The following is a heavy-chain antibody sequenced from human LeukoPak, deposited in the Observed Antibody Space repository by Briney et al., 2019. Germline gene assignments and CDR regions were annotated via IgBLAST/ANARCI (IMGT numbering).Heavy chain of an antibody. CDR1: GFTFGDYA. Sequence: GGSLRLSCTASGFTFGDYAMSWFRQAPGKGLEWVGFIRSKAYGGTTEYAASVKGRFTVSRDDSKSIAYLQMNSLKTEDTAVYYCTRDAGRWLQLGGARFDYWGQGTLVTVSS. D-gene: IGHD5-24*01. CDR2: IRSKAYGGTT. V-gene: IGHV3-49*03. CDR3: TRDAGRWLQLGGARFDY. J-gene: IGHJ4*02.